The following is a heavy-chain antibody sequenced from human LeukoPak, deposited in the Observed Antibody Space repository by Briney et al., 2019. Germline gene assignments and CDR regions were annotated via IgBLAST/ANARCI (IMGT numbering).Heavy chain of an antibody. V-gene: IGHV4-4*08. D-gene: IGHD2-2*01. CDR1: GGSISSYY. J-gene: IGHJ5*02. Sequence: PSETLSLTCTVSGGSISSYYWSWIRQPPWKGLEWIGYIYTSGSTNYNPSLKSRVTMSVDTSKNQFSLKLSSVTAADTAVYYCARDLGYCSSTSCYVTDNWFDPWGQGTLVTVSS. CDR3: ARDLGYCSSTSCYVTDNWFDP. CDR2: IYTSGST.